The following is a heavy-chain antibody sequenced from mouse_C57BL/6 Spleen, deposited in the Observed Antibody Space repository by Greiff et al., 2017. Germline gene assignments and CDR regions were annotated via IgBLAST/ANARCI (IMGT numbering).Heavy chain of an antibody. CDR2: INPYNGGT. D-gene: IGHD1-1*01. CDR3: ARRSITTVVAPDY. Sequence: VQLQQSGPVLVKPGASVKMSCKASGYTFTDYYMNWVKQSHGKSLEWIGVINPYNGGTSYNQKFKGKATLTVDKSSSTAYMALNSLTSEDSAVYYCARRSITTVVAPDYWGQGTTRTVSS. J-gene: IGHJ2*01. CDR1: GYTFTDYY. V-gene: IGHV1-19*01.